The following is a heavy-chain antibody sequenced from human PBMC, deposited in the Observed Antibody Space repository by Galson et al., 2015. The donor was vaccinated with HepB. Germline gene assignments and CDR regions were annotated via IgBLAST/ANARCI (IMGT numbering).Heavy chain of an antibody. CDR1: GFTFSTYD. CDR3: ARDGRITMVRGVIDY. D-gene: IGHD3-10*01. Sequence: SLRLSCEASGFTFSTYDMHWVRQAPGKGLEWVAVIWYDGSEYYLDSVKGRFTISRNNSKNTLYLQMNSLRAEDTAVYYCARDGRITMVRGVIDYWGQGTLVTVSS. V-gene: IGHV3-33*01. CDR2: IWYDGSE. J-gene: IGHJ4*02.